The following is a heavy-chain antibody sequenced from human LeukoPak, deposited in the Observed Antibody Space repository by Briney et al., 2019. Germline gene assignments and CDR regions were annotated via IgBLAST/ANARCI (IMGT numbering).Heavy chain of an antibody. D-gene: IGHD3-16*01. CDR1: GGSISSYY. Sequence: SEALSLTCTVSGGSISSYYWSWIRQPPGKGLEWIGYIHYSGSTYYNPSLTSRVTISVDTSKNQFSLRLSSVTAADTAVYYCARSEINDYIKYRGQGILVTVSS. J-gene: IGHJ4*02. CDR3: ARSEINDYIKY. CDR2: IHYSGST. V-gene: IGHV4-59*08.